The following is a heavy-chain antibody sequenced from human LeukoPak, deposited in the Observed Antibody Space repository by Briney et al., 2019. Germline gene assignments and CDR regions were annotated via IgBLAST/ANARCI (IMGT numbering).Heavy chain of an antibody. CDR2: IYYSGNT. CDR1: GGSISNYF. Sequence: SETLSLTCTVSGGSISNYFWSWIRQAPGKGLEYIGFIYYSGNTNYNPSFKSRDTISVDTSKKQFSLKLSSVTAADTAVYYCARDLAYRSSLRGTFDIWGQGTKVTVSS. V-gene: IGHV4-59*01. D-gene: IGHD6-19*01. CDR3: ARDLAYRSSLRGTFDI. J-gene: IGHJ3*02.